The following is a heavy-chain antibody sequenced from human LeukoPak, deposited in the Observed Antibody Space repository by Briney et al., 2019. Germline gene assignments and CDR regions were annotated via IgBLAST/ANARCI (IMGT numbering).Heavy chain of an antibody. CDR2: VSSGSSYI. CDR3: ARANWNDVFYFDY. V-gene: IGHV3-21*01. CDR1: GFTFSSYS. J-gene: IGHJ4*02. D-gene: IGHD1-20*01. Sequence: PGGSLRLSCAASGFTFSSYSMNWVRQAPGKGLEWVSPVSSGSSYISYADSVKGRFTISRDNAKNSPYLQMNSLRAEDTAVYYCARANWNDVFYFDYCGQGTLVTVSS.